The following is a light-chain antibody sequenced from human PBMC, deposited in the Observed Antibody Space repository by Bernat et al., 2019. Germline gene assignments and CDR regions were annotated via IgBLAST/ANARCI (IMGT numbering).Light chain of an antibody. CDR2: YKSDSDK. J-gene: IGLJ3*02. Sequence: QAVLTQPSSLSASPGASASLTCTLRSGINVGTYRIYWYQQKPGSPPQYLLRYKSDSDKPQGSGVPSRFPGSKDASANAGILLISGLQSEDEADYYCMIWPSSAWVFGGGTKLTVL. CDR1: SGINVGTYR. V-gene: IGLV5-45*03. CDR3: MIWPSSAWV.